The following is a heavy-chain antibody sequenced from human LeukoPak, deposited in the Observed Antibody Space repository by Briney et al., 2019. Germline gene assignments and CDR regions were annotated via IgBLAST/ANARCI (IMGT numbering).Heavy chain of an antibody. J-gene: IGHJ6*03. Sequence: SETLSLTCAVYGGSFSGYYWSWIRQPPGKGLEWIGEINHSGSTNYNPSLKSRVTISVDTSKNQFSLKLSSVTAADTAVYYCARDRVGYCSGGSCPRTYYYYYYMDVWGKGTTVTISS. CDR2: INHSGST. CDR3: ARDRVGYCSGGSCPRTYYYYYYMDV. CDR1: GGSFSGYY. V-gene: IGHV4-34*01. D-gene: IGHD2-15*01.